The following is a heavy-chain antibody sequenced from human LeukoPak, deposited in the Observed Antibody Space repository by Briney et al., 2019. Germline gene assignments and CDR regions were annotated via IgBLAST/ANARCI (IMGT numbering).Heavy chain of an antibody. CDR1: GGTFSSYA. CDR3: ARAISDSTGYYAYYFDS. V-gene: IGHV1-69*01. J-gene: IGHJ4*02. D-gene: IGHD3-22*01. Sequence: GASVKVSCKASGGTFSSYALSWVRQAPGQGLEWMGGIIPIFGTANYAQKFQGRITIIADESTSTAYMELSSLRSEDTAVYYCARAISDSTGYYAYYFDSWGQGTLVTVSS. CDR2: IIPIFGTA.